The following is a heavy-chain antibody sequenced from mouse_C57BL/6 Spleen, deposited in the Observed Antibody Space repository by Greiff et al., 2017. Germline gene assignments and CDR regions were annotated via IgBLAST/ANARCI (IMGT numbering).Heavy chain of an antibody. CDR2: IDPSDSYT. J-gene: IGHJ4*01. CDR1: GYTFTSYW. Sequence: QVQLQQPGAELVMPGASVKLSCKASGYTFTSYWMHWVKQRPGQGLEWIGEIDPSDSYTNYNQKFKGKSTLTVDKSSSTAYMQLSSLTSEDSAVYYCARGMVTTRGYAMDYWGQGTSVTVSS. D-gene: IGHD2-2*01. V-gene: IGHV1-69*01. CDR3: ARGMVTTRGYAMDY.